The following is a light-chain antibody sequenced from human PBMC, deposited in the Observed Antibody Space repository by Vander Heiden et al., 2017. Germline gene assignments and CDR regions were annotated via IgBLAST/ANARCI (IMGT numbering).Light chain of an antibody. CDR3: QSYDSSLSAVV. Sequence: QSVLTQPPSVSGAPGQRATISCTGRSSNIGAGYAVHWYQQLPGTAPKLLIYGNSNRPSGVPDRFSGSKSGTSASLAITGLQAEDEADYYCQSYDSSLSAVVFGGGTKLTVL. CDR1: SSNIGAGYA. J-gene: IGLJ2*01. CDR2: GNS. V-gene: IGLV1-40*01.